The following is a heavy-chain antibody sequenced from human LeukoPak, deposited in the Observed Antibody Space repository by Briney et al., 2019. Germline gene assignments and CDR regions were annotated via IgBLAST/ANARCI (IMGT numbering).Heavy chain of an antibody. V-gene: IGHV4-31*03. CDR3: ARGLGYCSGGSCYVSWFDP. J-gene: IGHJ5*02. Sequence: SETLSLTCTVSGGSISSGGYYWSWIHQHPGKGLEWIGYIYYSGSTYYNPSLKSRVTISVDTSKNQFSLKLSSVTAADTAVYYCARGLGYCSGGSCYVSWFDPWGQGTLVTVSS. D-gene: IGHD2-15*01. CDR2: IYYSGST. CDR1: GGSISSGGYY.